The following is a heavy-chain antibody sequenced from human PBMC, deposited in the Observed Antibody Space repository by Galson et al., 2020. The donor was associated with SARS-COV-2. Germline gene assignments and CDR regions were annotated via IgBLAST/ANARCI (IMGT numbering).Heavy chain of an antibody. D-gene: IGHD1-1*01. CDR1: GFTFTSSA. V-gene: IGHV1-58*01. Sequence: SVKVSCKASGFTFTSSAVQWVRQARGQRLEWIGWIVVGSGNTNYAQKFQERVTITRDMSTSTAYMELSSLRSEDTAVYYCAATGKFGYYYYYMDVWGKGTTVTVSS. CDR2: IVVGSGNT. CDR3: AATGKFGYYYYYMDV. J-gene: IGHJ6*03.